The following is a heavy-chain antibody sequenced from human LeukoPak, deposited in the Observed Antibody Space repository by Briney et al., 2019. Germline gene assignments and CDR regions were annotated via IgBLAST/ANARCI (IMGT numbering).Heavy chain of an antibody. J-gene: IGHJ4*02. CDR3: ASGSRGGATTGSDY. Sequence: ASVKVSCKASGYTFTSYAMHWVRQAPGQRLEWMGWINAGNGNTKYSQKFQGRVTITRDTSASTAYMELSSLRSGDTAVYYCASGSRGGATTGSDYWGQGTLVTVSS. V-gene: IGHV1-3*01. CDR2: INAGNGNT. CDR1: GYTFTSYA. D-gene: IGHD1-26*01.